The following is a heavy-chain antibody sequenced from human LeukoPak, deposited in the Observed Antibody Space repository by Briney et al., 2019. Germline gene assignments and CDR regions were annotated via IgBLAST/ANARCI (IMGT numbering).Heavy chain of an antibody. J-gene: IGHJ3*02. CDR2: INTNAGNP. V-gene: IGHV7-4-1*02. Sequence: ASVKVSCKASGYTFTSYAMDWVRQAPGQGLEWMGWINTNAGNPTYAQGFTGRFVFSLDTSVSTAYLQISSLKAEDTAVYYCAGYAPYDAFDIWGQGTMVTVSS. D-gene: IGHD5-12*01. CDR1: GYTFTSYA. CDR3: AGYAPYDAFDI.